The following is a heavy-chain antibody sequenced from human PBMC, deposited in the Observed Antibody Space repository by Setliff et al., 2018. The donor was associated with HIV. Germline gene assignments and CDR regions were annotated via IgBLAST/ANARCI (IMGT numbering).Heavy chain of an antibody. CDR2: LYTSGST. V-gene: IGHV4-4*07. J-gene: IGHJ6*02. CDR3: AREIWGQVAHVPYGMDV. D-gene: IGHD5-12*01. CDR1: GGSISSYY. Sequence: PSETLSLTCTVSGGSISSYYWSWIRQPAGKGLEWIGRLYTSGSTNYNPSLKSRVTMSVDTSKNQFSLKVRYVTAADTAIYYCAREIWGQVAHVPYGMDVWGQGTTVTVSS.